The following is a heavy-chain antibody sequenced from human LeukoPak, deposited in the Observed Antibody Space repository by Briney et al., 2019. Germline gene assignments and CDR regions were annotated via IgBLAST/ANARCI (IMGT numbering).Heavy chain of an antibody. J-gene: IGHJ6*02. Sequence: SGPTLVNPTETLTLTCTFSGFSLNGGGMCVTWIRQAPGKALEWLARIDWDDDRYTSTSLKSRLSISKDTSKDQVVLTLTNMDPVDTATYYCARTRSGLAAASSGMDVWGQGTTVTVSS. V-gene: IGHV2-70*11. CDR1: GFSLNGGGMC. CDR2: IDWDDDR. D-gene: IGHD6-13*01. CDR3: ARTRSGLAAASSGMDV.